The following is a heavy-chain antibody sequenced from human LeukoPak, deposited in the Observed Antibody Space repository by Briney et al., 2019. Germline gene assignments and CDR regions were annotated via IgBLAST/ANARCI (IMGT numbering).Heavy chain of an antibody. J-gene: IGHJ4*02. D-gene: IGHD1-1*01. Sequence: GRSLRLSCAASGFTFCSYAMHWVRQAPGKGLEWVAVISYDGSNKYYADSVKGRFTISRDNSKNTLYLQMNSLRAEDTAVYYCAREIKNGGYFDYWGQGTLVTVSS. V-gene: IGHV3-30*01. CDR1: GFTFCSYA. CDR3: AREIKNGGYFDY. CDR2: ISYDGSNK.